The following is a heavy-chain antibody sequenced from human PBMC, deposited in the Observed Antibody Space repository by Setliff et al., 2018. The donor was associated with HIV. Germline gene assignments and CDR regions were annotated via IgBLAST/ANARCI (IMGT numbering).Heavy chain of an antibody. CDR3: AKDAGSYSYVHEYFQH. CDR2: IWYDGNNK. CDR1: GFTFSSYG. V-gene: IGHV3-33*06. J-gene: IGHJ1*01. Sequence: SCAASGFTFSSYGMHWVRQAPGKGLEWVAVIWYDGNNKYYADSVKGRFTISRDNSKNTLYLQMNSLRAEDTAVYYCAKDAGSYSYVHEYFQHWGQGTLVTVSS. D-gene: IGHD5-18*01.